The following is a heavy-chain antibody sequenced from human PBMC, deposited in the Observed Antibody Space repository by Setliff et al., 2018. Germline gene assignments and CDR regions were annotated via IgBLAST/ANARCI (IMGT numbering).Heavy chain of an antibody. CDR1: GYSFTRYY. J-gene: IGHJ4*02. D-gene: IGHD3-22*01. CDR3: ARDGGGYYDSRTFDY. Sequence: GASVKVSCKASGYSFTRYYMYWVRQAPGQGLEWMGIINIGGGSTTYAQKFQGRVTITRDTSASTVYMELRSLRSEDTAMYYCARDGGGYYDSRTFDYWGQGTLVTVSS. CDR2: INIGGGST. V-gene: IGHV1-46*01.